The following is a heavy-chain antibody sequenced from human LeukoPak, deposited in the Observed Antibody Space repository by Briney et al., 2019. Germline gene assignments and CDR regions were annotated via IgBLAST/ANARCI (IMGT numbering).Heavy chain of an antibody. V-gene: IGHV4-59*08. J-gene: IGHJ5*02. CDR3: ARHRTGYSLNWFDP. D-gene: IGHD6-13*01. CDR1: GGSISSYY. Sequence: SETLSLTCTVSGGSISSYYWSWIRQPPGKGLEWIGYIYYSGSTNYNPSLKSRVTISVDTSKNQFSLKLSSVTAADTAVYYCARHRTGYSLNWFDPWGQGTLVTVSS. CDR2: IYYSGST.